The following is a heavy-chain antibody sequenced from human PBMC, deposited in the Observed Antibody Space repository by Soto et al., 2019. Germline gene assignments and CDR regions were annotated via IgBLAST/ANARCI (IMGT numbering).Heavy chain of an antibody. CDR1: GYTFTRYA. D-gene: IGHD2-21*02. V-gene: IGHV1-3*05. J-gene: IGHJ5*02. CDR3: ARLKDFDCRGRWFDP. Sequence: QVQLVQSGAEEKKPGASVKVSCKASGYTFTRYAMHWVRQAPGQRLEWMGWINAGYGHTKYSQNFQGRVTITRDTSANTVYMETNSLRSEDTAVYYCARLKDFDCRGRWFDPWGQGTLVTVSS. CDR2: INAGYGHT.